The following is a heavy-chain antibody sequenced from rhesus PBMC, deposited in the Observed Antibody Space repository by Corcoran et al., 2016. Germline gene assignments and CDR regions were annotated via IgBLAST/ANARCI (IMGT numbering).Heavy chain of an antibody. CDR1: GFTFSGYE. CDR2: IGGDSSYP. CDR3: ARHGYGYSSLDY. V-gene: IGHV3-115*02. D-gene: IGHD5-12*01. J-gene: IGHJ4*01. Sequence: EVQLAESGGGLVQPGGSLRLSCAASGFTFSGYELHWVRPAPGKWLEAVSVIGGDSSYPRYADSVKGRFTISRDNAKNSLSLQMNSLRAEDTAVYYCARHGYGYSSLDYWGQGVLVTVSS.